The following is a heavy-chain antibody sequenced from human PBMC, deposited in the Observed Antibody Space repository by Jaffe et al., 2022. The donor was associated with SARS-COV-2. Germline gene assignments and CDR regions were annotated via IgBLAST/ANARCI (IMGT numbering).Heavy chain of an antibody. Sequence: EVQLVQSGAEVKKPGESLKISCKGSGYSFTSYWIGWVRQMPGKGLEWMGIIYPGDSDTRYSPSFQGQVTISADKSISTAYLQWSSLKASDTAMYYCARRPASSGWEDGSYWYFDLWGRGTLVTVSS. CDR1: GYSFTSYW. CDR3: ARRPASSGWEDGSYWYFDL. J-gene: IGHJ2*01. D-gene: IGHD6-19*01. V-gene: IGHV5-51*01. CDR2: IYPGDSDT.